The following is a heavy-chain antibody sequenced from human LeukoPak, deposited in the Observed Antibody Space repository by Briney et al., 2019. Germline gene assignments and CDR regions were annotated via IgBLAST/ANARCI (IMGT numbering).Heavy chain of an antibody. CDR2: INPDGSST. D-gene: IGHD6-19*01. CDR3: VRGIAGAANDH. V-gene: IGHV3-74*01. Sequence: GGSLRLSCAASGFTFSSYWMHWVRQAPGKGLVWVSRINPDGSSTTYADSVKGRFTMSRDNAANMLYLQMNSLRADDTAVYCCVRGIAGAANDHWGQGTLVTVSS. J-gene: IGHJ4*02. CDR1: GFTFSSYW.